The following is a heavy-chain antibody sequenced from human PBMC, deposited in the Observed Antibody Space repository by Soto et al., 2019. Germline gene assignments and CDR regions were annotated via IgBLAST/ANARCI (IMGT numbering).Heavy chain of an antibody. V-gene: IGHV1-18*01. D-gene: IGHD3-9*01. Sequence: ASVKVSCKASGYTFTSYGISWVRQAPGQGLEWMGWISPNNGNTNYAQKLQGRVTMTRNTSMSTAYMELSSLRSEDTAVYYCASTAYYDILTGYIDAFDIWGQGTMVTVSS. CDR3: ASTAYYDILTGYIDAFDI. J-gene: IGHJ3*02. CDR2: ISPNNGNT. CDR1: GYTFTSYG.